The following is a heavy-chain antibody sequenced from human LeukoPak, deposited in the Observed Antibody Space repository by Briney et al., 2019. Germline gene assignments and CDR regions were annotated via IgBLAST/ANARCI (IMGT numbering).Heavy chain of an antibody. CDR3: KSGGAAPGSFDN. CDR2: ISGSGGST. D-gene: IGHD2-8*02. Sequence: GGSLRLSCAASGFTFSSYAMSWVRQAPGKGLEWVSAISGSGGSTYYADSVRGRFTISRDNSKNTLYLQLNSLRVEDTAVYYCKSGGAAPGSFDNWGQGTLVTVSP. V-gene: IGHV3-23*01. CDR1: GFTFSSYA. J-gene: IGHJ4*02.